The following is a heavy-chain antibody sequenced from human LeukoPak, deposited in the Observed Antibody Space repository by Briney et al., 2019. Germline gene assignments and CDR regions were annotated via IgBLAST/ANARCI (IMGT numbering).Heavy chain of an antibody. Sequence: GGSLRLSCAASGFTFSSYWMSWVRQAPGKGLEWVANIKQDGSEKYYVDSVKGRFTISRDNAKNSLYLQTNSLRTEDTAMYYCIKDIRPGGMDVWGQGTTVTVSS. CDR1: GFTFSSYW. V-gene: IGHV3-7*03. CDR2: IKQDGSEK. J-gene: IGHJ6*02. D-gene: IGHD2-15*01. CDR3: IKDIRPGGMDV.